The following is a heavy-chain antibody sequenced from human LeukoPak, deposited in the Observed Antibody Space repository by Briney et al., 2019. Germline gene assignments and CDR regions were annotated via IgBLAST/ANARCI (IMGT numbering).Heavy chain of an antibody. CDR3: AREGKSIDAFDI. Sequence: GGSLRLSCAASGFTFRNYAMYWVRQAPGRGLEYVSATSSNGGSTSYANSVKGRFTVSRDNSKNTLYLQMGSLRPEDMAVYYCAREGKSIDAFDIWGQGTMVTVSS. V-gene: IGHV3-64*01. CDR1: GFTFRNYA. J-gene: IGHJ3*02. CDR2: TSSNGGST.